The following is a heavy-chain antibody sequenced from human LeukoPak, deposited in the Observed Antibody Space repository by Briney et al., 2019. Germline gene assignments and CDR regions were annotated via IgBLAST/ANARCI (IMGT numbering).Heavy chain of an antibody. D-gene: IGHD5-12*01. V-gene: IGHV3-33*06. J-gene: IGHJ4*02. CDR2: IWYDGSNK. CDR3: AKGRGYSGYDLIPPFDY. Sequence: GRSLRLSCAASGFTFSRYGMHWVRQAPGKGLEWVAVIWYDGSNKYYADSVKGRFTISRDNSKNTLYLQMNSLRAEDTAVYYCAKGRGYSGYDLIPPFDYWGQGTLVTVSS. CDR1: GFTFSRYG.